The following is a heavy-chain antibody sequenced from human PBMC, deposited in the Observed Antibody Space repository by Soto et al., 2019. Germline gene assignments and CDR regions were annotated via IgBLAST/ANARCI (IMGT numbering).Heavy chain of an antibody. V-gene: IGHV4-39*01. CDR1: GGSISSSSYY. D-gene: IGHD4-17*01. CDR2: IYYSGST. CDR3: ARLSSATTVTTSSAFDI. Sequence: SETLSLTCTVSGGSISSSSYYWGWIRQPPGKGLEWIGSIYYSGSTYYNPSLKSRVTISVDTSKNQFSLKLSSVTAADTAVYYCARLSSATTVTTSSAFDIWGQGTMVTVSS. J-gene: IGHJ3*02.